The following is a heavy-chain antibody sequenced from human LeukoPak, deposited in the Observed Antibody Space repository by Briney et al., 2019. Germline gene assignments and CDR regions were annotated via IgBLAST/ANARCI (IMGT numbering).Heavy chain of an antibody. CDR2: ISGSGGST. Sequence: GGSLRLSCAASGFAFSSYAMSWVRQAPGKGLEWVSAISGSGGSTYYADSVKGRFTISRDNSKNTLYLQMNSLRAEDAAVYYCAKHASHRYCSSTSCYSWYFDLWGRGTLVTVSS. CDR3: AKHASHRYCSSTSCYSWYFDL. J-gene: IGHJ2*01. CDR1: GFAFSSYA. V-gene: IGHV3-23*01. D-gene: IGHD2-2*02.